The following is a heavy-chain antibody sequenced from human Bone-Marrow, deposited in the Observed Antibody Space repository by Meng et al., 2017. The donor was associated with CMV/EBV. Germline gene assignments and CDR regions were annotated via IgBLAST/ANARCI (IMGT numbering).Heavy chain of an antibody. Sequence: SVKVSCKASGGTFSSYAISWVRQAPGQGLEWMGGIIPIFGTANYAQKFQGRVTITTDESTSIAYMELSSLRSEDTAVYYCARGDSYYYDSSGYYPFDYWGQGTLVTVSS. J-gene: IGHJ4*02. CDR1: GGTFSSYA. V-gene: IGHV1-69*05. CDR3: ARGDSYYYDSSGYYPFDY. D-gene: IGHD3-22*01. CDR2: IIPIFGTA.